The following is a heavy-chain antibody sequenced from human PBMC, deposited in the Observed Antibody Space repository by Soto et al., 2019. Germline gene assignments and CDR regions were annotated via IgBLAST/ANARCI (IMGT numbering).Heavy chain of an antibody. V-gene: IGHV3-23*01. CDR1: GFTFSSYA. J-gene: IGHJ4*02. CDR2: ISGSGGST. Sequence: EVQLLESGGGLVQPGGSLRLSCAASGFTFSSYAMSWVRQAPGKGLEWVSAISGSGGSTYYADSVKGRFTIYRDNSKNTLYLQMNSLRAEDTAVYYCVGYSRSYPDYWGQGTLVTVSS. CDR3: VGYSRSYPDY. D-gene: IGHD6-6*01.